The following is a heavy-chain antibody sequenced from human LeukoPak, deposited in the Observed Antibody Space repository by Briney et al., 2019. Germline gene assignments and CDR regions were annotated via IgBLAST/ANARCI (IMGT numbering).Heavy chain of an antibody. D-gene: IGHD2-2*01. V-gene: IGHV3-21*01. CDR3: ARDCSSTSCYATFDY. CDR2: IRSSSSYI. Sequence: GGSLRLSRAASGFTFSSYSMNWVRQAPGKGLEWVSSIRSSSSYIYYADSVKGRFTISRDNAKNSLYLQMNSLRAEDTAVYYCARDCSSTSCYATFDYWGQGTLVTVSS. CDR1: GFTFSSYS. J-gene: IGHJ4*02.